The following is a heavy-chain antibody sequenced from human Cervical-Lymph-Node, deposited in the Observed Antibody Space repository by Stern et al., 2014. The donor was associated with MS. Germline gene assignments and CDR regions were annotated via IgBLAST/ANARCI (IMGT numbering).Heavy chain of an antibody. CDR2: IYYSGST. V-gene: IGHV4-31*03. CDR3: AREGGSVVSIDY. J-gene: IGHJ4*02. D-gene: IGHD3-10*01. CDR1: GGSISSGGYY. Sequence: AQLEESGPGLVKPSQTLSLTCTVSGGSISSGGYYWSWIRQHPGKGLEWIGYIYYSGSTYYNPSLKSRVTISVDTSKNQFSLKLSSVTAADTAVYYCAREGGSVVSIDYWGQGTLVTVSS.